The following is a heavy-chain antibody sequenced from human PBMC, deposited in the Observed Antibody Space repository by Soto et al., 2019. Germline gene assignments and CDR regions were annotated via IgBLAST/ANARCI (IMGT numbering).Heavy chain of an antibody. CDR2: VKQDGSDK. Sequence: DVQLVESGGGLVQPGGSLRLTCAASGFTLSGYWMSWVRQAAGKGLEWVANVKQDGSDKYYVDSVKGRFTISRDNAKNSLYLQMNGLRAGDTAVYYCARGGGNFDQWGQGTLVTVSS. V-gene: IGHV3-7*04. CDR3: ARGGGNFDQ. CDR1: GFTLSGYW. J-gene: IGHJ4*02. D-gene: IGHD3-16*01.